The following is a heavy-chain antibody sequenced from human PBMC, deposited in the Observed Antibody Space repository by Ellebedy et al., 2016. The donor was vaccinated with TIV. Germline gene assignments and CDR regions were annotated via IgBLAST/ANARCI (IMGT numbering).Heavy chain of an antibody. CDR2: LSSDGSEE. CDR3: ARDKYGYGNFDF. Sequence: GESLKISCAASGFTFRSYGLHWVRQAPGKGLEWVALLSSDGSEEYYGDSVKGRFTISRDNSKNTLYLHVTSLRSEDTGFYYCARDKYGYGNFDFWGQGTQVTVSS. V-gene: IGHV3-30*03. CDR1: GFTFRSYG. D-gene: IGHD5-18*01. J-gene: IGHJ4*02.